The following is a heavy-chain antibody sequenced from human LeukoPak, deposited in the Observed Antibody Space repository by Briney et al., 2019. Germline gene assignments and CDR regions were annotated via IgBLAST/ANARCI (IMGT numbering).Heavy chain of an antibody. CDR2: ISSNGGST. CDR3: VTLGLASPSDY. D-gene: IGHD3/OR15-3a*01. Sequence: GGSLRLSCSASGFTFSTYATHWVRQAPVKGLEYVSAISSNGGSTYYADSVRGRFTSSRDNSKKTLYLQMSSLRTEDTAVYYCVTLGLASPSDYWGQGTLVTVSS. V-gene: IGHV3-64D*09. CDR1: GFTFSTYA. J-gene: IGHJ4*02.